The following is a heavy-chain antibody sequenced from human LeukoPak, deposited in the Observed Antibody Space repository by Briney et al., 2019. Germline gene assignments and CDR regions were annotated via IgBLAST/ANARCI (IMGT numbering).Heavy chain of an antibody. J-gene: IGHJ4*02. CDR1: GYTFTSYD. Sequence: ASVKVSCKASGYTFTSYDINWVRQATGQGLEWMGWMNPNSGNTNYAQNLHGRVTMTTHTSTSTAYMELRRLRSDDPGVYYCARSDYGDYAYWGQETLVSVFS. CDR3: ARSDYGDYAY. CDR2: MNPNSGNT. V-gene: IGHV1-18*01. D-gene: IGHD4-17*01.